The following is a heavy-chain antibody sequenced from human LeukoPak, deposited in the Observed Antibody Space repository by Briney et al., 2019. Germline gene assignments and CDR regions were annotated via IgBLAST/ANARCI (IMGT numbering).Heavy chain of an antibody. Sequence: SETLSLTCTVSGFTISSGYYWVWIRQPPGKGLEWIGSIYHSETTYYNPSLKSRVTISVDTSKNQFSLKLSSVTAADTAVYYCASGEPSRFGVFDYWGQGTLVTVSS. CDR1: GFTISSGYY. CDR3: ASGEPSRFGVFDY. J-gene: IGHJ4*02. D-gene: IGHD3-16*01. V-gene: IGHV4-38-2*02. CDR2: IYHSETT.